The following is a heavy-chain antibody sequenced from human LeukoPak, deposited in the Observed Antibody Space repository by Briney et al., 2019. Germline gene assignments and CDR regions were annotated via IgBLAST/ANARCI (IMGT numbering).Heavy chain of an antibody. V-gene: IGHV3-21*01. CDR3: ARDRNGDYFDY. D-gene: IGHD4-17*01. CDR1: GFTYSSYS. CDR2: ISSSSSYI. J-gene: IGHJ4*02. Sequence: GGSLRLSCAASGFTYSSYSMNWVRQAPGKGLEWVSSISSSSSYIYYADSVKGRFTISRDNAKNSLYLQMNSLRAEDTAVYYCARDRNGDYFDYWGQGTLVTVSS.